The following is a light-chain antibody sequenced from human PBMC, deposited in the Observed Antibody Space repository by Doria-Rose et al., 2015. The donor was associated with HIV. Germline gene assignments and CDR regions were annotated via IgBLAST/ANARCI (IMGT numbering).Light chain of an antibody. CDR2: DGS. Sequence: TQSPGTLSLSLGERATLSCRASQSFSSTYLAWYQQKPGQAPSLLIYDGSTRATGIPDRFSASGSGTDFTLTINGLEPEDFALYYCHQYGTSRTFGQGTKVEI. J-gene: IGKJ1*01. V-gene: IGKV3-20*01. CDR3: HQYGTSRT. CDR1: QSFSSTY.